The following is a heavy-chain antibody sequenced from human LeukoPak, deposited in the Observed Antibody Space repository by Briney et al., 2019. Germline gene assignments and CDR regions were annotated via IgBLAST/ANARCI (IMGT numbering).Heavy chain of an antibody. Sequence: GGSLRLSCAASGFTFSSYWMHWVRQAPGKGLVWVSRINTDGSSTSYADSVKGRFTISRDNAKNTLYLQMNSLRAEDTAVYYCARVLPQDWYFDLWGRGTLVTVYS. CDR2: INTDGSST. CDR3: ARVLPQDWYFDL. V-gene: IGHV3-74*01. CDR1: GFTFSSYW. J-gene: IGHJ2*01.